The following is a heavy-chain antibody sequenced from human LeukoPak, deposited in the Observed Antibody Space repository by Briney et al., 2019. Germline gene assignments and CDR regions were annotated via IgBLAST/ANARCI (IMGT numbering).Heavy chain of an antibody. Sequence: GGSLRLSCAASKFIFSTYDMNWVRQAPGKGLEWVSYISSSSSTIYYADSVKGRFTISRDNSKNTVYLQIYSLRVEDSAVYYCARSTWVVPTVAFFFDSWGQGTLVTVSS. CDR2: ISSSSSTI. CDR3: ARSTWVVPTVAFFFDS. D-gene: IGHD2-2*01. V-gene: IGHV3-48*01. CDR1: KFIFSTYD. J-gene: IGHJ4*02.